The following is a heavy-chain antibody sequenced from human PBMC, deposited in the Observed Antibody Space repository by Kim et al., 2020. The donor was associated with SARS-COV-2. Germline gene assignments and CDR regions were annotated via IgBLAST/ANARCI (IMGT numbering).Heavy chain of an antibody. D-gene: IGHD3-3*01. J-gene: IGHJ6*02. CDR2: ISGGGVNK. Sequence: GGSLRLSCAASGFTFSNYAMSWVRQAPGKGLEWVSVISGGGVNKFYADSVRGRFTISRDNSKNTLYLQTNSLRDEDTALYYCAKVVVMDGYNYYYYYGMDVGGQGTTVTVSS. CDR3: AKVVVMDGYNYYYYYGMDV. CDR1: GFTFSNYA. V-gene: IGHV3-23*01.